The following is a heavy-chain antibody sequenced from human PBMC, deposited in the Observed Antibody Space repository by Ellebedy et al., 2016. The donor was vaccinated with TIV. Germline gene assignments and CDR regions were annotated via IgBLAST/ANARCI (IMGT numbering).Heavy chain of an antibody. CDR1: GGSISNYY. D-gene: IGHD3-10*01. CDR3: ARGAPVWFGEAQSRFDP. V-gene: IGHV4-4*07. Sequence: MPSETLSLTCSVSGGSISNYYWSWVRQPAGKGLEWIGRVDTSGSTKYTPSLKSRVTMSVDTSKNQFSLKLSSVTAADTAVYYCARGAPVWFGEAQSRFDPWGQGTLVIVSS. CDR2: VDTSGST. J-gene: IGHJ5*02.